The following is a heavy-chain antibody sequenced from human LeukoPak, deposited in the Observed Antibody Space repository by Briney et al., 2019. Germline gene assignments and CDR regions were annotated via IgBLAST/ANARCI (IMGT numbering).Heavy chain of an antibody. J-gene: IGHJ4*02. CDR2: IIPIFGTA. V-gene: IGHV1-69*05. D-gene: IGHD6-13*01. CDR3: ARDIAAAGNY. Sequence: ASVKVSCKGSGGTFSSYAISWVRQAPGQGLEWMGGIIPIFGTANYAQKFQGRVTITTDESTSTAYTELSSLRSEDTAVYYCARDIAAAGNYWGQGTLVTVSS. CDR1: GGTFSSYA.